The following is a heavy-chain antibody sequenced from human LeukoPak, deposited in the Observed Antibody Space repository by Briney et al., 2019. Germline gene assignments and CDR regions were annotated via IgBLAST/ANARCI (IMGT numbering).Heavy chain of an antibody. D-gene: IGHD3-22*01. Sequence: GESLKISCKGSGYSFTKYWIGWARQMPGKGLEWMGIIYPADSDTRYSPSFQGQVTISADKSITTAYLQWSSLKASDTAMYYCARHGPYDSSGYYYPQGNWFDPWGQGTLVTVSS. J-gene: IGHJ5*02. CDR3: ARHGPYDSSGYYYPQGNWFDP. V-gene: IGHV5-51*01. CDR1: GYSFTKYW. CDR2: IYPADSDT.